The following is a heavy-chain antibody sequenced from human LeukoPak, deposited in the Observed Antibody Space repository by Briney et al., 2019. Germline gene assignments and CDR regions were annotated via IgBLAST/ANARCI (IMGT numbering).Heavy chain of an antibody. J-gene: IGHJ4*02. V-gene: IGHV4-34*01. CDR2: INHSGST. Sequence: SETLSLTCAVYGGSFSNYYWSWIRQPPGKGLEWIGEINHSGSTNYNPSLKSRVTISVDTSKNQFSLKLSSVTAADTAVYYCARVGQLGIYYFDYWGQGTLVTVSS. CDR1: GGSFSNYY. CDR3: ARVGQLGIYYFDY. D-gene: IGHD1-1*01.